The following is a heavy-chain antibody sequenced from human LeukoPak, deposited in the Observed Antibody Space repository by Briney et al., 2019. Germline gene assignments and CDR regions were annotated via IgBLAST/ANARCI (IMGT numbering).Heavy chain of an antibody. D-gene: IGHD2/OR15-2a*01. J-gene: IGHJ2*01. CDR2: ISAYNGNT. CDR3: ARVSTNSRVAGYDPQWYFDL. V-gene: IGHV1-18*04. Sequence: GASVNVSFKASGYTFINYGFSWVRQAPGQGLEGMGWISAYNGNTNYLHKFQGRVTMTTDTSTNTVYMELRSLRSDDTAVYYCARVSTNSRVAGYDPQWYFDLWGRGTPVTVSP. CDR1: GYTFINYG.